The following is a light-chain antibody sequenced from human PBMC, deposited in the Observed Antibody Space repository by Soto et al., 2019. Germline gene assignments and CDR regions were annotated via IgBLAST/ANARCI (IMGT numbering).Light chain of an antibody. CDR1: QSVSSN. CDR2: DAS. CDR3: QQYNNWPLT. V-gene: IGKV3-15*01. J-gene: IGKJ4*01. Sequence: EIVLTQSPGTLSLSPGERATLSCRASQSVSSNLAWYQQKPGQVPRLLIYDASTRAAGIPAGFSGSGSGTEFTLTISSLQSEDFAIYYCQQYNNWPLTFGGGTKV.